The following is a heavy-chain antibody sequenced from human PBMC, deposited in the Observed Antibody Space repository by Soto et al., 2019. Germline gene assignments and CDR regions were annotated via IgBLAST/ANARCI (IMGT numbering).Heavy chain of an antibody. V-gene: IGHV3-11*01. J-gene: IGHJ5*02. CDR3: ARGQYWFDP. CDR2: ISSSGTTK. CDR1: GFTFSDYY. Sequence: QVQLVESGGGLVKPGGSLRLSCAASGFTFSDYYMTWIRQAPGKGLECVSYISSSGTTKYYADSVKGRFTISRDDAKNSLYLQLIILRAEDTAVYYCARGQYWFDPWGQGTLVTVSS.